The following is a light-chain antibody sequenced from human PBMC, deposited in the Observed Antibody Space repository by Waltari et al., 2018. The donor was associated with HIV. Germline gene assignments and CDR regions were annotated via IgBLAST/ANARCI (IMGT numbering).Light chain of an antibody. V-gene: IGLV3-25*03. CDR2: KDS. CDR1: ALPKQY. CDR3: QSADSSDTYSWV. Sequence: SYELTQPPSVSVSPGQTARITCSGDALPKQYAYWYQQKPGQAPVLVIYKDSERPSGIPERVSGSSSGTTVTLTISGVHAEDEADYYCQSADSSDTYSWVFGGGTKLTVL. J-gene: IGLJ3*02.